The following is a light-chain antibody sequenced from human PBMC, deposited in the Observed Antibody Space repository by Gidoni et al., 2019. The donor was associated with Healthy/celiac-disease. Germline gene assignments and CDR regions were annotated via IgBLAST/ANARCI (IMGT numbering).Light chain of an antibody. V-gene: IGKV3-15*01. CDR3: QQYNNWPPFT. Sequence: EIVMTQSPATLSVSTGERATLSCRASQSVSSNLAWYKQKPGQAPRLLIYGASTRATGIPARFSGSGSGTEFTLTISSLQSEDVAVYYCQQYNNWPPFTFXQXTKLEIK. CDR2: GAS. CDR1: QSVSSN. J-gene: IGKJ2*01.